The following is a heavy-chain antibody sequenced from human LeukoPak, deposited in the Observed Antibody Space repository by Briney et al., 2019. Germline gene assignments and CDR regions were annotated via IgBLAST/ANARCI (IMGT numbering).Heavy chain of an antibody. CDR1: GGSFSGYY. Sequence: SETLSLTCAVYGGSFSGYYWSWIRQPPGKGLEWIGEINHSGSTNYNPSLKSRVTISVDTSKNQFSLKLSSVTAAEAAVYYCATLKRGYSYGSVDYWGQGTLVTVSS. V-gene: IGHV4-34*01. D-gene: IGHD5-18*01. CDR3: ATLKRGYSYGSVDY. J-gene: IGHJ4*02. CDR2: INHSGST.